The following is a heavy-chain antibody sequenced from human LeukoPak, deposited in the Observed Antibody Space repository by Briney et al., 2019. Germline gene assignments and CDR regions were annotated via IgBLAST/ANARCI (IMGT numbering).Heavy chain of an antibody. V-gene: IGHV3-53*01. CDR3: ARASDFWSGYLDYYYGMDV. Sequence: GGSLRLSCAASGFTVSSNYMSWVRQAPGKGLEWVSVIYSGGSTYYADSVKGRFTISRDNSKNTLYLQMNSLRAEDTAVYYCARASDFWSGYLDYYYGMDVWGQGTTVIVSS. D-gene: IGHD3-3*01. J-gene: IGHJ6*02. CDR1: GFTVSSNY. CDR2: IYSGGST.